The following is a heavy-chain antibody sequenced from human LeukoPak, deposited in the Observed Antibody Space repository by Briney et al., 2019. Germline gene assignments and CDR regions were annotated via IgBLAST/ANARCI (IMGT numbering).Heavy chain of an antibody. Sequence: GGSLRLSCAASGFTFSSYWMSWVRQAPGKGLEWVANIKQDGSEKYYADSVKGRFTISRDNSKNTLYLQMNSLRAEDTAVYYCAKDHYYGSGSPWGDMDVWGQGTTVTVSS. CDR3: AKDHYYGSGSPWGDMDV. V-gene: IGHV3-7*01. J-gene: IGHJ6*02. CDR2: IKQDGSEK. D-gene: IGHD3-10*01. CDR1: GFTFSSYW.